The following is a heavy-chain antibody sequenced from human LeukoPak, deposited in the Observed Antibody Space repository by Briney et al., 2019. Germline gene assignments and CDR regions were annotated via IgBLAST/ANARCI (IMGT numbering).Heavy chain of an antibody. V-gene: IGHV4-31*03. J-gene: IGHJ3*02. CDR1: GGSISSGGYY. D-gene: IGHD3-22*01. Sequence: SQTLSLTCTVSGGSISSGGYYWSWLRQHPGKGLEWIGYIYYSGSTYYNPSLKSRVTISVDTSKNQFSLKLSSVTAADTAVYYCASHTTYYYDSSGLDAFDIWGQGTMVTVSS. CDR2: IYYSGST. CDR3: ASHTTYYYDSSGLDAFDI.